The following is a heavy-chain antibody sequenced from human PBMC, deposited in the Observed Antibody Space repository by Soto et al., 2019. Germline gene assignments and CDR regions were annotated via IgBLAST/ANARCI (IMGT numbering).Heavy chain of an antibody. V-gene: IGHV1-69*13. CDR2: IIPLSGTT. CDR1: GGTFSNHA. Sequence: ASVKVSCKASGGTFSNHAVSWVRQAPGQGPEWMGGIIPLSGTTNYVQKFQGRVTITADESMTTAYMELSSLRYEDTAVYYCARGPDRSGFYLFDYWGQGTLVTVSS. CDR3: ARGPDRSGFYLFDY. J-gene: IGHJ4*02. D-gene: IGHD3-22*01.